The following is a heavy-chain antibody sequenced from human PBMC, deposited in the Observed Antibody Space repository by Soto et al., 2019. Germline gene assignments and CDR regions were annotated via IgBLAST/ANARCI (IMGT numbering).Heavy chain of an antibody. CDR1: GGSVSSGSFY. CDR3: ASERIRSGYSHYYGMAV. D-gene: IGHD3-3*01. Sequence: SETLSLTXTVSGGSVSSGSFYWSWIRQPPGKGLEWIGNIYYSGSSNYNPSLKSRVTISVDTSKNQFSLKLSSVTAADTAVYYCASERIRSGYSHYYGMAVWGQGTTVTVSS. J-gene: IGHJ6*02. V-gene: IGHV4-61*01. CDR2: IYYSGSS.